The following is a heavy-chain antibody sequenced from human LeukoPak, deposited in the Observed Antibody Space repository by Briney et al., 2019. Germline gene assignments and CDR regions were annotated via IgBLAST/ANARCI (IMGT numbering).Heavy chain of an antibody. CDR2: IRFGGTDE. V-gene: IGHV3-30*02. D-gene: IGHD5-24*01. J-gene: IGHJ4*02. Sequence: PGGSLRLSCAASGFSFSNYGMHWVRQAPGKGLEWVAFIRFGGTDEFYADSVKGRFTISRDNAKNSLYLQMNSLRAEDTAVYYCARDMGRDGYNWGFGHWGQGTLVSVSS. CDR3: ARDMGRDGYNWGFGH. CDR1: GFSFSNYG.